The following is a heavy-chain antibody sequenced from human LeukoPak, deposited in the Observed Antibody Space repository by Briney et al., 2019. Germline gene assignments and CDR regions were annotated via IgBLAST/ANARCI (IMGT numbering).Heavy chain of an antibody. Sequence: SETLSLTCAVYGGSFSGYYWSWIRQPPGKGLEWIGEINHSGSTNYNPSLKSRVTISVDTSKNQFSLKLSSVTAADTAVYYCARGPHYRGPFGYWGQGTLVTVSS. CDR3: ARGPHYRGPFGY. J-gene: IGHJ4*02. CDR2: INHSGST. CDR1: GGSFSGYY. D-gene: IGHD3-16*01. V-gene: IGHV4-34*01.